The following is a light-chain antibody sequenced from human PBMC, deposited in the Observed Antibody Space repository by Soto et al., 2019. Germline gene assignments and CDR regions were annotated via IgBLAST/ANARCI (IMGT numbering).Light chain of an antibody. CDR1: QIISNW. Sequence: DIQMTQSPSTLSASVGDSVTISCRASQIISNWLYWYQQKPGKAPKLLIYEASTLESGVPSRFSGSESGTDFTLTISGXQPDDFATYYCQPYNTFLLTFGPGTKVDIK. V-gene: IGKV1-5*03. CDR2: EAS. J-gene: IGKJ3*01. CDR3: QPYNTFLLT.